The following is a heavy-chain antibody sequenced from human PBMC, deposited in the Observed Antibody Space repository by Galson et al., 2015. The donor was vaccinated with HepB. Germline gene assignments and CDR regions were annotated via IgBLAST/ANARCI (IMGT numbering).Heavy chain of an antibody. CDR2: IIPMFGVA. Sequence: SVKVSCKVSGVTFSNFAIDWVRQAPGESPEWMGGIIPMFGVANYAPKFQGRLTMTAGDSTSTAYMELSSLSSEDTALYYCARPKMQYEGSYCFDFWGQGTLVTVSS. CDR1: GVTFSNFA. D-gene: IGHD1-26*01. CDR3: ARPKMQYEGSYCFDF. J-gene: IGHJ4*02. V-gene: IGHV1-69*13.